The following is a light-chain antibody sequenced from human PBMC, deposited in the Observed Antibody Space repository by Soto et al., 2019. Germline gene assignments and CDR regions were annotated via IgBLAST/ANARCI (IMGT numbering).Light chain of an antibody. J-gene: IGLJ1*01. CDR3: SSYSTSFFYV. V-gene: IGLV2-14*01. CDR2: GVT. CDR1: SSDVGAYNY. Sequence: QSVLTQPASVSGSPGQSITISCTGTSSDVGAYNYVSWYQQHPGEAPKLTIYGVTNRPSGVSYRFSGSKSDYTASLTISGLQAEDEADYYCSSYSTSFFYVFGTGTKVTVL.